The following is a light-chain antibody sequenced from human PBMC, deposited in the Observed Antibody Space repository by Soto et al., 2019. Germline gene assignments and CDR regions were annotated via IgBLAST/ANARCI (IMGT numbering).Light chain of an antibody. Sequence: QSVLTQPRSVSGSPGQSVTMSCTGTSGDVGRYSFVSWYQQHPGKAPKLILYDIYKRPSGVPDRFSGSKSGNTASLTISGLQAEDETDYYCCSHAGSSVVFGTGTKVTVL. CDR3: CSHAGSSVV. J-gene: IGLJ1*01. CDR1: SGDVGRYSF. CDR2: DIY. V-gene: IGLV2-11*01.